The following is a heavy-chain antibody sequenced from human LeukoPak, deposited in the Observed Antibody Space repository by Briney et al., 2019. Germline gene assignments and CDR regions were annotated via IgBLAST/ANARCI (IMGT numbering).Heavy chain of an antibody. CDR3: ARHEITMVRGELFGP. J-gene: IGHJ5*02. V-gene: IGHV4-39*01. Sequence: SETLSLTCSVSGGSISSSGYYWGWIRQPPGKGLEWIGTISYSGSTYYNPSLKSRVAISVDTSNNHFSLRLSSMTAADMAVYYCARHEITMVRGELFGPWGQGTLVTVSS. CDR1: GGSISSSGYY. CDR2: ISYSGST. D-gene: IGHD3-10*01.